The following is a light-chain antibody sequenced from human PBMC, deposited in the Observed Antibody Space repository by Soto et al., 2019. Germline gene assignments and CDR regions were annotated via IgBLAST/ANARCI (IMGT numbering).Light chain of an antibody. J-gene: IGLJ2*01. CDR2: LEGSGSY. Sequence: QPVLTQSSSASASLGSSVKLTCTLSSEHRSYIIAWHQQQPGKAPRYLMKLEGSGSYNKGSGVPDRFSGSSSGADRYLTMSNLQSEDEADYYCETWDSNIRVFGGGTKLTVL. CDR1: SEHRSYI. CDR3: ETWDSNIRV. V-gene: IGLV4-60*03.